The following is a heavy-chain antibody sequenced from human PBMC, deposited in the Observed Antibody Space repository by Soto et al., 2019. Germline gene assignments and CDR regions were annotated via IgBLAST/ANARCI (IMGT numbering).Heavy chain of an antibody. CDR3: GKQHYDFWRTYPSS. CDR1: GFTFSSYV. CDR2: ISYDEGSK. D-gene: IGHD3-3*01. Sequence: QVQLVESGGGVIQPGRSLRLSCAASGFTFSSYVMHWVRQAPGKGLEWVAGISYDEGSKYYADSVKGRFTISRDNSKNTLYLQTNSLSAEDTAVYYCGKQHYDFWRTYPSSWGQGTLVIVSS. V-gene: IGHV3-30*18. J-gene: IGHJ5*02.